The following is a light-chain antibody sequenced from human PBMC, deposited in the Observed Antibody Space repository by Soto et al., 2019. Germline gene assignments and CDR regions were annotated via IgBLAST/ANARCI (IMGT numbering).Light chain of an antibody. J-gene: IGLJ1*01. CDR3: CSSGGSPTYV. CDR2: DVS. CDR1: SSDVGGYNY. Sequence: QSVLTQPRSVSGSPGQSVTISCTGTSSDVGGYNYVSWYQQHPGKAPKLMIYDVSKRPSGVPDRFSGSKSGNTASLTISGLKVEDEADYYCCSSGGSPTYVFGTGTQLTVL. V-gene: IGLV2-11*01.